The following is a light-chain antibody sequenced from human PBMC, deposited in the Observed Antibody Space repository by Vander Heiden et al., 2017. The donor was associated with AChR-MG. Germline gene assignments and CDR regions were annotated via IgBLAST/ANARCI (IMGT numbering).Light chain of an antibody. CDR2: GAS. Sequence: EMVLTQSPATLSVSPGERATLSCRASQSVSSNLAWYQHKPGQSPRLLIYGASTRATGIPARFSGSGSETDFTLTISNRQSEDFAVYYCQQYNNWPPWTFGQGTKVEIK. CDR3: QQYNNWPPWT. V-gene: IGKV3D-15*01. J-gene: IGKJ1*01. CDR1: QSVSSN.